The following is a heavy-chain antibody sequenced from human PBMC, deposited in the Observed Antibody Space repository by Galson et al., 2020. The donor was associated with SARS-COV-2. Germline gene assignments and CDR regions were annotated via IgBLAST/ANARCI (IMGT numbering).Heavy chain of an antibody. J-gene: IGHJ3*02. Sequence: ASVKVSCKASGYTFTTYGINWVRRAPGQGLEWMGWVSTYNGHTNLAQKFQDRVTMTINTSASTAFMEVRSLRSDDTAIYYCARERSAAVGAGAAFDIWGQGTMVTVS. D-gene: IGHD2-2*01. V-gene: IGHV1-18*01. CDR3: ARERSAAVGAGAAFDI. CDR2: VSTYNGHT. CDR1: GYTFTTYG.